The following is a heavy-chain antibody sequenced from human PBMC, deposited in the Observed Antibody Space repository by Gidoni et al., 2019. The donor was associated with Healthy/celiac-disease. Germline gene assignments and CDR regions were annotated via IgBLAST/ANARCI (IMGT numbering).Heavy chain of an antibody. V-gene: IGHV3-64D*06. D-gene: IGHD3-10*01. CDR1: GFTFSSYA. CDR2: ISSNGGST. CDR3: VKDGDGSGYDFDY. J-gene: IGHJ4*02. Sequence: EVQLVESGGGLVQPGGSLRLSCSASGFTFSSYAMHWVRPAPGKGLEYVSAISSNGGSTYYADSVKGRFTISRDNSKNTLYLQMSSLRAEDTAVYYCVKDGDGSGYDFDYWGQGTLVTVSS.